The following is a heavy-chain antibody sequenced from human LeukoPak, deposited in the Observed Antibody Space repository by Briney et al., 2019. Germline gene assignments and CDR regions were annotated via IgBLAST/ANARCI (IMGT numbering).Heavy chain of an antibody. Sequence: GGSLRLSCAASGFTFSNYGMHWVRQAPGKGLEWMTFIRYDGSNKYYADSVKGRFTISRDNAKNSLYLQMNSLRAEDTAVYYCARDPGYSGYDFDYYYYMDVWGKGTTVTISS. V-gene: IGHV3-30*02. CDR1: GFTFSNYG. D-gene: IGHD5-12*01. J-gene: IGHJ6*03. CDR3: ARDPGYSGYDFDYYYYMDV. CDR2: IRYDGSNK.